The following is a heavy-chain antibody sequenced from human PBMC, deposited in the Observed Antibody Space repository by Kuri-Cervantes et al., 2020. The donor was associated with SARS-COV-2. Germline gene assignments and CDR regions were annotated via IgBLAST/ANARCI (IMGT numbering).Heavy chain of an antibody. V-gene: IGHV1-69*08. CDR1: GYTFTGYY. J-gene: IGHJ3*02. D-gene: IGHD6-13*01. CDR3: ASSIAAAGWDAFDI. CDR2: IIPILGTA. Sequence: SVKVSCKASGYTFTGYYMHWARQAPGQGLEWMGRIIPILGTANYAQKFQGRVTITADRSTSTAYMELSSLRSEDTAVYYCASSIAAAGWDAFDIWGQGTMVTVSS.